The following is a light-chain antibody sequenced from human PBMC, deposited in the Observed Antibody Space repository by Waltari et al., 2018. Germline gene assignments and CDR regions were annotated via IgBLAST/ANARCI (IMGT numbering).Light chain of an antibody. CDR3: QQSYSTPPVT. CDR1: QSITNY. J-gene: IGKJ2*01. Sequence: DIQMTPSQSSLSASVGDRVTITCRASQSITNYLIWYQQKPGKAPKLLIYAASSLQSGVPARFSGSGSGTDFTLTISSLQPDDFATYYCQQSYSTPPVTFGQGTKLEIK. CDR2: AAS. V-gene: IGKV1-39*01.